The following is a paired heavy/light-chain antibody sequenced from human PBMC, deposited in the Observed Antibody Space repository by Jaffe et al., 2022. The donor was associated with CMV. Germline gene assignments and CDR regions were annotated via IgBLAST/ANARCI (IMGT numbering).Heavy chain of an antibody. CDR2: ISGSGGST. CDR1: GFTLTSYA. J-gene: IGHJ6*02. D-gene: IGHD5-12*01. V-gene: IGHV3-23*01. CDR3: AKARGYGYYYFYGMDV. Sequence: EVQLLESGGGLVQPGGSLRLSCAASGFTLTSYAVNWVRQAPGKGLEWVSAISGSGGSTYYAESVKGRFTISRDNSKNTVYMQMNSLRAEDTAIYYCAKARGYGYYYFYGMDVWGQGTTVTVSS.
Light chain of an antibody. Sequence: IVLTQSPGTLSLSPGERVTLSCRTNQSVSTTFLAWYQHKPGQAPRLLIYGASTRATGIPDRFSGSGSGTDFTLTISRLEPEDFAVYYCQQYGSSTQFTFGPGTKVDIK. J-gene: IGKJ3*01. CDR3: QQYGSSTQFT. CDR2: GAS. V-gene: IGKV3-20*01. CDR1: QSVSTTF.